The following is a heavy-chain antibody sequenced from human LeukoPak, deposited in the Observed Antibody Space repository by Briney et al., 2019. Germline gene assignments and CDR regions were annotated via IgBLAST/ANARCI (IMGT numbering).Heavy chain of an antibody. V-gene: IGHV3-30*03. CDR2: ISYDGSNK. CDR3: ARSDYGDYNTLYFDY. D-gene: IGHD4-17*01. Sequence: PGGSLRLSCAASGFTFSSYGMHWVRQAPGKGLEWVAVISYDGSNKYYADSVKGRFTISRDNSKNTLYLQMNSLRAEDTAVYYCARSDYGDYNTLYFDYWGQGTLVTVSS. CDR1: GFTFSSYG. J-gene: IGHJ4*02.